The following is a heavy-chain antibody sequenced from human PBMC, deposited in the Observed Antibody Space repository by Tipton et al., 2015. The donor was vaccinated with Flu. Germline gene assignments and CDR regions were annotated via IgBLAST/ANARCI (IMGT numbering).Heavy chain of an antibody. CDR2: IYYSGST. J-gene: IGHJ4*02. V-gene: IGHV4-39*07. Sequence: LRLSCTVSGVSISSSSYYWGWIRQPPGKGLEWIGCIYYSGSTYYNPSLKSRVTISVDTSKNQFSLKLSSVTAADTAVYYCARLESWYPYYWGQGTLVAVSS. D-gene: IGHD1-14*01. CDR1: GVSISSSSYY. CDR3: ARLESWYPYY.